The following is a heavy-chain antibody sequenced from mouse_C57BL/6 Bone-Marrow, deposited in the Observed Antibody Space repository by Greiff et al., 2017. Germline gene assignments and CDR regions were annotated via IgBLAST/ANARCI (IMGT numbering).Heavy chain of an antibody. CDR1: GYTFTSYW. Sequence: VQLQHPGAELVRPGTSVKLSCKASGYTFTSYWLHWVKQRPGQGLEWIGVIDPSDSYTNYNQKFKGKATLTVDTSSSTAYMQLSSLTSEDSAVYYCARCSNPHWYFDVWGTGTTVTVSS. D-gene: IGHD2-5*01. J-gene: IGHJ1*03. CDR3: ARCSNPHWYFDV. V-gene: IGHV1-59*01. CDR2: IDPSDSYT.